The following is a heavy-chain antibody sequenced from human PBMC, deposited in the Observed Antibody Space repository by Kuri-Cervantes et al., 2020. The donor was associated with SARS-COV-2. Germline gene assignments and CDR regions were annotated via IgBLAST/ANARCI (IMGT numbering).Heavy chain of an antibody. CDR2: ISSSSSYI. CDR1: GFTFSSYS. J-gene: IGHJ4*02. V-gene: IGHV3-21*01. CDR3: ARDEGPFQTTDIAVAGTTDVGPPTLFDY. D-gene: IGHD6-19*01. Sequence: GESLKISCAASGFTFSSYSMNWVRQAPGKGLEWVSSISSSSSYIYYADSVKGRFTISRDNAKNSLYLQMSSLRAEDTAVYYCARDEGPFQTTDIAVAGTTDVGPPTLFDYWGQGTLVTVSS.